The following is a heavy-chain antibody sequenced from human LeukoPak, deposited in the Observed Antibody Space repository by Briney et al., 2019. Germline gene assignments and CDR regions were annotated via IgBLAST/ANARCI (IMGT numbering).Heavy chain of an antibody. CDR1: GYTFTGYY. V-gene: IGHV1-2*02. CDR2: INPNSGGT. J-gene: IGHJ4*02. CDR3: AREKTVAGIPILDY. Sequence: ASVKVSCKASGYTFTGYYMHWVRQAPGQGLEWMGWINPNSGGTNYAQKFQGRVTVTRDTSISTAYMELSRLRSDDTAVYYCAREKTVAGIPILDYWGQGTLVTVSS. D-gene: IGHD6-19*01.